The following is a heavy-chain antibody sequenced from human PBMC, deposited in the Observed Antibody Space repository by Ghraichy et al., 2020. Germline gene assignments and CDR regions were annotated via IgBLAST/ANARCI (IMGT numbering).Heavy chain of an antibody. V-gene: IGHV4-61*02. D-gene: IGHD1-7*01. CDR1: GASISSGNYY. CDR3: TRVGGTTNWFDP. Sequence: SLNISCTVSGASISSGNYYWSWVRQPAGKGLEWIGRIFTTGTTNYNPSLKGRITVSVDTSKNQCSLKLTSVTAADTAVYYCTRVGGTTNWFDPWGQGTLVTVSS. CDR2: IFTTGTT. J-gene: IGHJ5*02.